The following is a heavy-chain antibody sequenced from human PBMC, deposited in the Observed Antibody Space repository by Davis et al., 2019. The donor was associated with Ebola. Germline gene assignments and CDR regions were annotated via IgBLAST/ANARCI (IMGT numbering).Heavy chain of an antibody. CDR1: GYTFTSYY. V-gene: IGHV1-46*01. Sequence: ASVKVSCKASGYTFTSYYMHWVRQAPGQGLEWMGIINPSGGSASYAQKFQGRVTMTRDTSTSTVYMELSSLRSEDTAVYYCASPGPVGGSYLHYWGQGTLVTVSS. CDR2: INPSGGSA. CDR3: ASPGPVGGSYLHY. D-gene: IGHD1-26*01. J-gene: IGHJ4*02.